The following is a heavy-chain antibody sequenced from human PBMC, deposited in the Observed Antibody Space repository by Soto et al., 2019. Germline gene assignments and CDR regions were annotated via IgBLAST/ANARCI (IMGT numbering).Heavy chain of an antibody. CDR3: ASSVVVPSTMNYFDY. J-gene: IGHJ4*02. CDR2: IFPADSDT. CDR1: GYSFSNYW. D-gene: IGHD2-15*01. V-gene: IGHV5-51*01. Sequence: GESLKISCKGSGYSFSNYWIAWVRQMPGKGLEWMGIIFPADSDTKYSPSFQGQVTISADKSIITAYLQWSSLKASDTAMYYCASSVVVPSTMNYFDYWGQGSLVTVS.